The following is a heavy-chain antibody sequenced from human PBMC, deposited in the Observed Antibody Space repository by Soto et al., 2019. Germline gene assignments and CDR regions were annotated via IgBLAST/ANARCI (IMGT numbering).Heavy chain of an antibody. J-gene: IGHJ4*02. CDR3: TTLEECSGGSCYSGEDFDY. V-gene: IGHV3-15*01. CDR2: IKSKTDGGTT. CDR1: GFTFSNAW. Sequence: EVQLVESGGGLVKPGGSLRLSCAASGFTFSNAWMSWVRQAPGKGLEWVGRIKSKTDGGTTDYAAPVKGRFTISRDDSNNTLYLQMNSLKTEDTAVYYCTTLEECSGGSCYSGEDFDYWGQGTLVTVSS. D-gene: IGHD2-15*01.